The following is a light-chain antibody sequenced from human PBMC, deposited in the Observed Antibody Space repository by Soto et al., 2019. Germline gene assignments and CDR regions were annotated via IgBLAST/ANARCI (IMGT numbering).Light chain of an antibody. V-gene: IGKV3-20*01. Sequence: EIVLTQSPGTLSLSPGERATLSCRASQSVSSNYLAWYQQKRGQAPRLLIYGASSRATGIPTRFSGSGSGTAFTLTISRLEPEDFPVYYCQQYDTSPLTFGQATKVQI. CDR3: QQYDTSPLT. CDR2: GAS. CDR1: QSVSSNY. J-gene: IGKJ1*01.